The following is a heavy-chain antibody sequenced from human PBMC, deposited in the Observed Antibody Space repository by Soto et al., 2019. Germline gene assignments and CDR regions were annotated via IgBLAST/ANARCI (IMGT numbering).Heavy chain of an antibody. CDR1: GGTFSSYA. D-gene: IGHD5-18*01. V-gene: IGHV1-18*01. CDR2: ISAYNGNT. CDR3: ARAAMVTGWFDP. J-gene: IGHJ5*02. Sequence: QVQLVQSGAEVKKPGSSVKVSCKASGGTFSSYAISWVRQAPGQGLEWMGGISAYNGNTNYAQKLQGRVTMTTDTSTSTAYMELRSLRSDDTAVYYCARAAMVTGWFDPWGQGTLVTVSS.